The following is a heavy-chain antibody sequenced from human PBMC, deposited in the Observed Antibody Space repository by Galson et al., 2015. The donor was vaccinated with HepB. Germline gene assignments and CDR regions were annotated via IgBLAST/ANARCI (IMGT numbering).Heavy chain of an antibody. V-gene: IGHV1-69*02. D-gene: IGHD6-13*01. CDR1: GGTFSSYT. CDR3: ARSSSWPHGYFDL. CDR2: IIPILGIA. J-gene: IGHJ2*01. Sequence: SCKASGGTFSSYTISWVRQAPGQGLEWMGRIIPILGIANYAQKFQGRVTITADKSTSTAYMELSSLRSEDTAVYYCARSSSWPHGYFDLWGRGTLVTVSS.